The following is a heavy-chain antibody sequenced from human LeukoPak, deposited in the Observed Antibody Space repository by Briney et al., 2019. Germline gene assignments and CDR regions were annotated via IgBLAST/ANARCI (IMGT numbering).Heavy chain of an antibody. CDR3: ARGPIDSDHDFDS. J-gene: IGHJ4*02. D-gene: IGHD1-14*01. V-gene: IGHV4-34*01. CDR2: VNPSAFA. Sequence: GSLRLSCAASGVPISGYWMSWIRQPPGGRLEWLGQVNPSAFATYNPSLKRPVTISRDTSKNQISLTVTSVIAADTGVYYCARGPIDSDHDFDSWGQGSLVTVSS. CDR1: GVPISGYW.